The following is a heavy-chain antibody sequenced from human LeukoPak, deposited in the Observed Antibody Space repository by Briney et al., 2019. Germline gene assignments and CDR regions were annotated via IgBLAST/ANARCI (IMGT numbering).Heavy chain of an antibody. CDR1: GGSISSGGYY. D-gene: IGHD3-10*01. CDR3: ARAYYYGSGSYYNAVYFQH. V-gene: IGHV4-31*03. J-gene: IGHJ1*01. CDR2: IYYSGST. Sequence: SETLPLTCTVSGGSISSGGYYWSWIRQHPGKGLEWIGYIYYSGSTYYNPSLKSRVTISVDTSKNQFSLKLSSVTAADTAVYYCARAYYYGSGSYYNAVYFQHWGQGTLVTVSS.